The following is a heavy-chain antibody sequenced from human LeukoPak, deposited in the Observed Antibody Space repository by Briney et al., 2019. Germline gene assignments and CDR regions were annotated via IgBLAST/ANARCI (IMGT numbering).Heavy chain of an antibody. D-gene: IGHD1-26*01. V-gene: IGHV3-21*01. Sequence: GGSLTLSCAASGFTFSDYSMNWLRQAPGKGLEWVSSISSRSAYIHYTDSVKGRFNISRDNAENSLYLQMNNLRADDTAVYYCARDRSGSYPYYFDYWGQGTLVTVSS. CDR2: ISSRSAYI. CDR3: ARDRSGSYPYYFDY. CDR1: GFTFSDYS. J-gene: IGHJ4*02.